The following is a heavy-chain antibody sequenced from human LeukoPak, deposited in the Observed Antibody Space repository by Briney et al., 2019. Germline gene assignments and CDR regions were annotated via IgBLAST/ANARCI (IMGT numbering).Heavy chain of an antibody. CDR2: IYSGGST. D-gene: IGHD3-22*01. Sequence: PGGSLRLSCAASGFTVSSNYMSWVRQAPGKGLEWVSVIYSGGSTYYADSVKGRFAISRDNSKNTLYLQMNSLRAEDTAVYYCARKYYDSSGYYYGGAFDIWGQGTLVTVSS. CDR3: ARKYYDSSGYYYGGAFDI. CDR1: GFTVSSNY. J-gene: IGHJ3*02. V-gene: IGHV3-53*01.